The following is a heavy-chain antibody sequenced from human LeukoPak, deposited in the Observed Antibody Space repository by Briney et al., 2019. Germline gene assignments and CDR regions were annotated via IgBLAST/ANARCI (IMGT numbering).Heavy chain of an antibody. CDR2: ISGSGGST. V-gene: IGHV3-23*01. J-gene: IGHJ4*02. CDR3: ATTDFWSGYYSYFDY. D-gene: IGHD3-3*01. CDR1: GFTFSSYA. Sequence: GGSLRLSCAASGFTFSSYAMSWVRQAPGKGLEWVSAISGSGGSTYYADSVKGRFTISRDNPKNTLYLQMNSLRAEDTAVYYCATTDFWSGYYSYFDYWGQGTLVTVSS.